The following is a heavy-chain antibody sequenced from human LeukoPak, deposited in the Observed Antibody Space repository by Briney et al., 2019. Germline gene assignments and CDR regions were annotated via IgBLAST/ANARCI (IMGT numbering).Heavy chain of an antibody. CDR1: GFTFSSYG. CDR3: ARDRSGSYPNWFDP. Sequence: GGSLRLSYAASGFTFSSYGMSWVRQAPGKGLEWVSAITGNGANTFYADSVKGRFTISRDNSKNTMYLQMNSLRAEDTALYYCARDRSGSYPNWFDPWGQGTLVTVSS. V-gene: IGHV3-23*01. J-gene: IGHJ5*02. CDR2: ITGNGANT. D-gene: IGHD3-10*01.